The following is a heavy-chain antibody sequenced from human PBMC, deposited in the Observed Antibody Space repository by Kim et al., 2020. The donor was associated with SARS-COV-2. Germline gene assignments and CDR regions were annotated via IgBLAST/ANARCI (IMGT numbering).Heavy chain of an antibody. CDR3: ARSYSNYARVYYYYGMDV. Sequence: SETLSLTCAVYGGSFSGDYWSWIRQPPGKGLEWIGEINHSGSTNYNPSLKSRVTISVDTSKNQFSLKLSSVTAADTAVYYCARSYSNYARVYYYYGMDVWGQGTTVTVSS. CDR2: INHSGST. J-gene: IGHJ6*02. D-gene: IGHD4-4*01. CDR1: GGSFSGDY. V-gene: IGHV4-34*01.